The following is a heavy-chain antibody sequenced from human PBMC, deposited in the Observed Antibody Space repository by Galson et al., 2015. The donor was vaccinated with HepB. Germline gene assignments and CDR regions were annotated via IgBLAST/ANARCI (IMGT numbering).Heavy chain of an antibody. J-gene: IGHJ4*02. D-gene: IGHD3-10*01. CDR3: ARDHYYGSGTKQELDY. V-gene: IGHV3-7*01. CDR1: GFPFTSYW. CDR2: INQDGSVK. Sequence: SLRLSCAASGFPFTSYWMTWVRQAPGKGLEWVANINQDGSVKYFVDSVKGRFTISRDNAKNSLYLQMNSLRADDTAVYYCARDHYYGSGTKQELDYWGQGTLVTVSS.